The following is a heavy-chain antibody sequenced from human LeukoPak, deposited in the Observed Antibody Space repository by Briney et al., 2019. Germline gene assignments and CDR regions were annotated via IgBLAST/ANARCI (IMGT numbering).Heavy chain of an antibody. Sequence: SGGSLRLSCAASGFSFSSYSIHWVRQAPGKGLEWVAVISSDGNSKNFALSVKGRFAISRDNSKNTLFLQMNNLRSVDTALYYCVSPTADYPFLYYFDSWGQGTLVTVSS. CDR1: GFSFSSYS. D-gene: IGHD5-12*01. CDR3: VSPTADYPFLYYFDS. CDR2: ISSDGNSK. J-gene: IGHJ4*02. V-gene: IGHV3-30*09.